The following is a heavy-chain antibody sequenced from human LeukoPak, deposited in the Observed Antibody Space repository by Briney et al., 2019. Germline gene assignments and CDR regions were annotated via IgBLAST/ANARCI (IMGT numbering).Heavy chain of an antibody. Sequence: GGSLRLSCGVSGFTFRNYNMNWVRQAPGKGLEWVGRIKSKTDGGATDYAAPVKGRFTISRDDSKNTVFLQMNSLKTEDTAIYYCTTDLWVWGQGTLVTVSS. V-gene: IGHV3-15*01. CDR3: TTDLWV. CDR1: GFTFRNYN. CDR2: IKSKTDGGAT. J-gene: IGHJ4*02. D-gene: IGHD3-16*01.